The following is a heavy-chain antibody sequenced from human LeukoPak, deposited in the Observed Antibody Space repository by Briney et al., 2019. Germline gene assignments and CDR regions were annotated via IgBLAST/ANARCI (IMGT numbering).Heavy chain of an antibody. J-gene: IGHJ4*02. V-gene: IGHV3-48*03. CDR3: VKDHVGIVSIFDY. CDR1: GFTFSSYE. CDR2: ISSSGSTI. Sequence: GGSLRLSCAASGFTFSSYEMNWVRQAPGKGLEWVSYISSSGSTIYYADSMKGRFTISRDNSKNTLYLQMNSLRAEDTAVYYCVKDHVGIVSIFDYWGQGTLVTVSS. D-gene: IGHD7-27*01.